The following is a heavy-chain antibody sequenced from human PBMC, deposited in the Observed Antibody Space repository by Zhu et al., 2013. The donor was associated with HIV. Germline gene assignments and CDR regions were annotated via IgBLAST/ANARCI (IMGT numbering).Heavy chain of an antibody. J-gene: IGHJ5*02. Sequence: QVQLQESGSGLVKPSQTLSLTCAVSGGSISSGGYSWSWIRQPPGKGLEWIGYIYHSGSTYYNPPLKSRVTISVDRSKNQFSLKLSSVTAADTAVYYCARALYGSGSALGHWFDPGARDPGHRLL. CDR1: GGSISSGGYS. D-gene: IGHD3-10*01. CDR3: ARALYGSGSALGHWFDP. V-gene: IGHV4-30-2*01. CDR2: IYHSGST.